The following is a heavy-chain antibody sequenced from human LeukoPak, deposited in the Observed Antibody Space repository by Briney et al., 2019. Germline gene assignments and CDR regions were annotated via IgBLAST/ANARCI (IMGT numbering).Heavy chain of an antibody. V-gene: IGHV4-30-4*01. CDR2: IHDSGST. Sequence: SETLSLTCTVSGGFISSGDYHWNWIRQPPGKGLEWIGFIHDSGSTYYNPSLKSRVSISRDMSKNQLSLMLSSVTAADTAVYYCARGFGAGNYYYGWFDPWGQGTLVSVSS. CDR1: GGFISSGDYH. D-gene: IGHD3-10*01. J-gene: IGHJ5*02. CDR3: ARGFGAGNYYYGWFDP.